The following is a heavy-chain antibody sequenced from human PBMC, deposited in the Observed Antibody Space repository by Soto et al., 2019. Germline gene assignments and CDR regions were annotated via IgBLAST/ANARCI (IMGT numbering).Heavy chain of an antibody. J-gene: IGHJ5*02. D-gene: IGHD1-26*01. CDR1: GFTFDNYG. CDR3: AKVGMGATTHMGWIDP. V-gene: IGHV3-33*06. CDR2: IWPDGDIE. Sequence: QVQLVESGVGVVQPGTSLRLAWVASGFTFDNYGMHWFLQAPGKGLEWVAAIWPDGDIEHYPDSVKGRFNISRDNSRNTFYLRMDVLRAEDTAMYYYAKVGMGATTHMGWIDPWGKGTLVIGSS.